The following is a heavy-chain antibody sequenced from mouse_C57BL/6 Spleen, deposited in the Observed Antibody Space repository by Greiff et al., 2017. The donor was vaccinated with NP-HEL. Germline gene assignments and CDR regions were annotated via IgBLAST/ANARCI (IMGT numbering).Heavy chain of an antibody. D-gene: IGHD1-1*01. Sequence: QVQLQQPGAELVRPGSSVKLSCKASGYTFTSYWMDWVKQRPGQGLEWIGNIYPSDSETHYNQKFKDKATLTVDKSSSTAYMQLSSLTSEDSAVYYCARENSNYYGSSAFDYWGQGTTLTVSS. CDR2: IYPSDSET. V-gene: IGHV1-61*01. J-gene: IGHJ2*01. CDR3: ARENSNYYGSSAFDY. CDR1: GYTFTSYW.